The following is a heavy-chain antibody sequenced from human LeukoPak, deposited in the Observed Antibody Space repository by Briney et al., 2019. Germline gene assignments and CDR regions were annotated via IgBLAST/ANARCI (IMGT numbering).Heavy chain of an antibody. Sequence: GGSLRLSCAASGFTFSSYAMHWVRQAPGKGLEWVAVISYDGSNKYYADSVKGRFTISRDNSKNTLYLQMNSLRAEDTAVYYCARDGSTNWFDPWGQGTLVTVSS. J-gene: IGHJ5*02. CDR1: GFTFSSYA. CDR2: ISYDGSNK. CDR3: ARDGSTNWFDP. D-gene: IGHD5-12*01. V-gene: IGHV3-30-3*01.